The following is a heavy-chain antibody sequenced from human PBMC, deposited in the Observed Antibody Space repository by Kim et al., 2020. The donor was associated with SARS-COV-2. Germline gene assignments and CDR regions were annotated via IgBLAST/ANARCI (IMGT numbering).Heavy chain of an antibody. V-gene: IGHV1-3*01. J-gene: IGHJ4*02. CDR2: ITAGSGDT. CDR1: GYTFINYA. Sequence: ASVKVSYKASGYTFINYAIHWVRQAPGQRLEWMGWITAGSGDTKYSQKFQGRATITRDTSASTAYLDLSSLTSEDTAVYYCARGIYGANYFDYWGQGTLVTVSS. D-gene: IGHD4-17*01. CDR3: ARGIYGANYFDY.